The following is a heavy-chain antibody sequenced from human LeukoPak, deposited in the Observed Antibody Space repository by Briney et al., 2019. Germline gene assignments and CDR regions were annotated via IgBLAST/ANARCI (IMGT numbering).Heavy chain of an antibody. V-gene: IGHV4-59*01. CDR1: GGSISSYY. CDR2: IYYTGST. J-gene: IGHJ3*02. CDR3: ARLNDSSGYFPQTYDAFDI. D-gene: IGHD3-22*01. Sequence: PSETLSLTCTVSGGSISSYYWSWIRQPPGKGLEWIGYIYYTGSTNYNPSLKSRVTISVDTSKNQFSLKLSSVTAADTAVYYCARLNDSSGYFPQTYDAFDIWGQGTMVTVSS.